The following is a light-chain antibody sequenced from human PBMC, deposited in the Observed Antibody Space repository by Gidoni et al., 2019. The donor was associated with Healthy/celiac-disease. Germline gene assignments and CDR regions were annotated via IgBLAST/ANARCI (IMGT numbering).Light chain of an antibody. CDR3: QQYYSTPHT. V-gene: IGKV1-39*01. J-gene: IGKJ1*01. Sequence: DIQITPSPSSLSSSVGDRVTITCRASQSISISLHWYQQKPGKAPKLLIYAASSLQSGVPSRVSGSGSGTDFTLTISSLQPEDFATYYCQQYYSTPHTFGQGTKVEIK. CDR1: QSISIS. CDR2: AAS.